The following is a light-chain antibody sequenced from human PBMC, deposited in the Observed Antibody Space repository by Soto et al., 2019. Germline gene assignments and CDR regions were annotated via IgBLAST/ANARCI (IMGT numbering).Light chain of an antibody. CDR1: QSLLHSNGESH. CDR3: MQALQTPG. J-gene: IGKJ2*03. V-gene: IGKV2-28*01. Sequence: DIVMTQSPLSLPVTPGEAASISCRSSQSLLHSNGESHLDWYLQKPGQSPQLLIYLGSNRASGVPDRFSGSGSGTDFTLKISRVEAEDVGIYYGMQALQTPGFGQGTKLEIK. CDR2: LGS.